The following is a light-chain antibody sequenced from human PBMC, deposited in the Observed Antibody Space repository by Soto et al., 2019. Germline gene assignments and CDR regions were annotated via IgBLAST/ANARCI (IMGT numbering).Light chain of an antibody. CDR2: DVS. J-gene: IGLJ2*01. CDR1: SSDVGAYIF. Sequence: QSALTQPRSVSGSPGQSVTISCAGTSSDVGAYIFVSWFQHHPGKAPKLLIYDVSKRPSGVPDRFSGSKSGNTASLTISGLQAEDEADYYCCSFAGSYSVVFGGGTQLTVL. V-gene: IGLV2-11*01. CDR3: CSFAGSYSVV.